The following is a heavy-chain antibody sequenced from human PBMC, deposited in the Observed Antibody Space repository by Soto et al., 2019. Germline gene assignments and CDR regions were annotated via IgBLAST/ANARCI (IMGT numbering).Heavy chain of an antibody. D-gene: IGHD1-26*01. V-gene: IGHV3-74*03. CDR1: GFMFSMYW. CDR2: INEDGVTT. J-gene: IGHJ4*02. Sequence: LVESGGGLVQPGGSLRLSCEASGFMFSMYWMHWVRQVPGKGQVWVSRINEDGVTTTYADSVKGRFTISRDNDKNTLYRQMDSLRVEDTAMYYCTRGPRPSSSGTGAYWGPGTQVTVSS. CDR3: TRGPRPSSSGTGAY.